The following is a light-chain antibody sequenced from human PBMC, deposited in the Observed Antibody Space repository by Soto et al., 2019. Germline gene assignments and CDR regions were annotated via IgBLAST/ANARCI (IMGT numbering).Light chain of an antibody. CDR3: QQYNTYPWT. CDR1: QSISSW. V-gene: IGKV1-5*01. CDR2: DAS. J-gene: IGKJ1*01. Sequence: EIPMTQSPTTLSASVGERVTITGPASQSISSWVAWYQQKPGKAPKVRIYDASTLESGVPSRVSGSGAGTEFTLTISSLQPDDFATFYCQQYNTYPWTFGQGTKVDIK.